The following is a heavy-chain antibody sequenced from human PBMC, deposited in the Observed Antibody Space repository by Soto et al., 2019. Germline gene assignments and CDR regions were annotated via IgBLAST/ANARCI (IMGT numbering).Heavy chain of an antibody. CDR3: ARAKRYCSGGSCYSLDY. V-gene: IGHV3-30-3*01. CDR1: GFTFSSYA. D-gene: IGHD2-15*01. J-gene: IGHJ4*02. Sequence: QVQRVESGGGVVQPGRSLRLSCAASGFTFSSYAMHWVRQAPGKGLEWVAVISYDGSNKYYADSVKGRFTISRDNSKNTLYLQMNSLRCEDTDVYYCARAKRYCSGGSCYSLDYWGQGTLVTVSS. CDR2: ISYDGSNK.